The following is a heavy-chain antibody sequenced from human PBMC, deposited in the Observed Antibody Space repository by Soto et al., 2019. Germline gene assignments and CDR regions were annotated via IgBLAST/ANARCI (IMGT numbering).Heavy chain of an antibody. J-gene: IGHJ5*02. V-gene: IGHV3-33*01. CDR1: GFTFRNYG. D-gene: IGHD3-10*02. Sequence: QVQLVESGGGVVQPGRSLRLSCAASGFTFRNYGMHWVRQAPGKGLEWLAVIWYDGSNKYYADSVKGRFTISRDNSKNALYLQMNSLRDEDTAVYYCAGDVRSRRYDLWGQGTLVTVSS. CDR2: IWYDGSNK. CDR3: AGDVRSRRYDL.